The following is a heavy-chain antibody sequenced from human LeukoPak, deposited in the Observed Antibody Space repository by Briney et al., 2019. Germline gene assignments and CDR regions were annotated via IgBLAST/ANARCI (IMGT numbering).Heavy chain of an antibody. CDR2: ISSSGTPI. D-gene: IGHD2-21*01. CDR1: GFTFSSYW. Sequence: PGGSLRLSCAPSGFTFSSYWMSWVRQAPGKGLEWVSYISSSGTPIHYADSVKGRFTISRDNAKNSLFLQMNSLRAEDTAVYYCAGEKTACGGDCYDSWGQGTLVTVSS. CDR3: AGEKTACGGDCYDS. J-gene: IGHJ4*02. V-gene: IGHV3-48*04.